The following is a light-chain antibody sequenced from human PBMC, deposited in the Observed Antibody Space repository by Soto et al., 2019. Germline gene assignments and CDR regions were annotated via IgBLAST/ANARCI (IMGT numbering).Light chain of an antibody. CDR1: QSVTSNY. CDR3: QQYGDSPQT. CDR2: GAS. V-gene: IGKV3-20*01. J-gene: IGKJ1*01. Sequence: EIVLTQSPATLSLSPGERATLSCRASQSVTSNYLAWYQQKPGQAPRLLIYGASSRATAIPDRFSGSGSGTDFTLTISRLEPEDLAVYHCQQYGDSPQTF.